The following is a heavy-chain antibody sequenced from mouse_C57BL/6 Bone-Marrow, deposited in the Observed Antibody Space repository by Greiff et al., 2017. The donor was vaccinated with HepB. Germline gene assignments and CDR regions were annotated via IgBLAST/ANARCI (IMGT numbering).Heavy chain of an antibody. J-gene: IGHJ3*01. D-gene: IGHD2-4*01. Sequence: EVKLVESGGGLVQPGGSLKLSCAASGFTFSDYYMYWVRQTPEKRLVWVAYISNGGGSTYYPDTVKGRFTISRDNAKNTLYLQMSRLKSEDTAMYYCARQHYDYGFAYWGQGTLVTVSA. CDR1: GFTFSDYY. V-gene: IGHV5-12*01. CDR2: ISNGGGST. CDR3: ARQHYDYGFAY.